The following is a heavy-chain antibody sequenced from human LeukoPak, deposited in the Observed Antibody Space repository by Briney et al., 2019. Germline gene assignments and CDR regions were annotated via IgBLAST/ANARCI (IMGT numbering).Heavy chain of an antibody. CDR3: ARDTGDSSGYSTFDY. CDR1: GFTFSSYA. D-gene: IGHD3-22*01. J-gene: IGHJ4*02. V-gene: IGHV3-30*04. Sequence: GGSLRLSCAASGFTFSSYAMHWVRQAPGKGLEWVAVISYDGSNKYYADSVKGRFTISRDNSKNTLYLQMNSLRAEDTAVYYCARDTGDSSGYSTFDYWGREPWSPSPQ. CDR2: ISYDGSNK.